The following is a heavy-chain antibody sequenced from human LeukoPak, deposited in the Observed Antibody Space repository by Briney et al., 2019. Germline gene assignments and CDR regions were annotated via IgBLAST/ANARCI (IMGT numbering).Heavy chain of an antibody. CDR1: GYTFTGYY. D-gene: IGHD6-6*01. CDR3: VRGSSSQVFDY. Sequence: ASVKVSCKASGYTFTGYYMHWVRQAPGQGLEWMGIINPSGGSTSYAQKFQGRVTMTRDMSTSTVYMELSSLRSEDTAVYYCVRGSSSQVFDYWGQGTLVTVSS. CDR2: INPSGGST. V-gene: IGHV1-46*03. J-gene: IGHJ4*02.